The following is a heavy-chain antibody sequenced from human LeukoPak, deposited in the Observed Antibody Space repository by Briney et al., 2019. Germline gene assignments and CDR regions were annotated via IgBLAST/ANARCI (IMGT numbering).Heavy chain of an antibody. CDR3: ARVPGAMYYYHYMDV. CDR2: IYYSGST. Sequence: SGTLSLTCTVSGDSISSYYWSWIRQPPGKGLEWIGYIYYSGSTNYNPSLKSRVTISVDTSKNQFSLKLSSVTAADTAVYYCARVPGAMYYYHYMDVWGKGTTVTVSS. CDR1: GDSISSYY. D-gene: IGHD2-2*01. J-gene: IGHJ6*03. V-gene: IGHV4-59*12.